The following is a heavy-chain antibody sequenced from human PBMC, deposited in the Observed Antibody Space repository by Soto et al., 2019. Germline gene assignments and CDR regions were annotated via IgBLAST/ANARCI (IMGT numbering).Heavy chain of an antibody. CDR2: IYYLGST. V-gene: IGHV4-59*01. CDR3: ARDGYDGSGSPYPAF. Sequence: SETLSLTCTVSGASMSEYFWSWIRQSPGKGLEWIGYIYYLGSTDYNPSLKSRVTISVDTSKRQFSLRLTSVTAADTAVYYCARDGYDGSGSPYPAFWGPGTQVTV. J-gene: IGHJ4*02. CDR1: GASMSEYF. D-gene: IGHD3-10*01.